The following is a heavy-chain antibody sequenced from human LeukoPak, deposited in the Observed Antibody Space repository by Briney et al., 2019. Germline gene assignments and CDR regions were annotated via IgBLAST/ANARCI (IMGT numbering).Heavy chain of an antibody. CDR2: IYTSGST. Sequence: SETLSLTCTVSVGSISSYYWTWIRQPAGKGLEWIGRIYTSGSTDYNPSVKSRVTMSVDTSKNQFSLKLSSVTAADTAVYYCAREGGSGQQFDYWGQGTLVTVSS. V-gene: IGHV4-4*07. CDR3: AREGGSGQQFDY. CDR1: VGSISSYY. J-gene: IGHJ4*02. D-gene: IGHD2-15*01.